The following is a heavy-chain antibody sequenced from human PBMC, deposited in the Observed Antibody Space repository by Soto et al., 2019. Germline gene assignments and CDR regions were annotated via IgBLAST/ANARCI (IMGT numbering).Heavy chain of an antibody. J-gene: IGHJ4*02. CDR1: GGSISSGDHY. CDR2: IYYSGSS. Sequence: QVQLQESGPGLVKPSQTLSLTCTVSGGSISSGDHYWSWIRPPPGKGLEWSGYIYYSGSSYYNPSLKSRVTVSLDTSKNQFSLKLNSVTAADTAVYYCASFGVIGEPFEYWGQGTLVTVSS. D-gene: IGHD3-10*01. V-gene: IGHV4-30-4*01. CDR3: ASFGVIGEPFEY.